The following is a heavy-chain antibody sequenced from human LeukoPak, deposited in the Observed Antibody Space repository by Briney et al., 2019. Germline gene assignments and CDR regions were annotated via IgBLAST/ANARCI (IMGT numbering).Heavy chain of an antibody. CDR2: ISGDGGNT. Sequence: GGSLRLSCAASGFTFSSYVMSWVRQAPGKGLEWVSAISGDGGNTYYADSVRGRFTIYRDNPKNTLYLQMNSLRAEDTAVYYCAKGGSVTTGGYFDYWGQGTLVTVSS. V-gene: IGHV3-23*01. D-gene: IGHD3-10*01. CDR1: GFTFSSYV. CDR3: AKGGSVTTGGYFDY. J-gene: IGHJ4*02.